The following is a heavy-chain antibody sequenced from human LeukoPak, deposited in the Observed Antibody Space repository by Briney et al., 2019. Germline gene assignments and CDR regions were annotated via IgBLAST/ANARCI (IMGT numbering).Heavy chain of an antibody. D-gene: IGHD6-25*01. V-gene: IGHV3-53*05. J-gene: IGHJ5*02. CDR1: GFTVSKNY. Sequence: GGSLRLSCAASGFTVSKNYMSWVRQAPGKGLEAVSVIYSGGSTYYAGSVRGRFTISRDNAKNSLYLQMNSLRPEDTALYYCVKGLAASGSNWFDPWGQGTLVTVSS. CDR3: VKGLAASGSNWFDP. CDR2: IYSGGST.